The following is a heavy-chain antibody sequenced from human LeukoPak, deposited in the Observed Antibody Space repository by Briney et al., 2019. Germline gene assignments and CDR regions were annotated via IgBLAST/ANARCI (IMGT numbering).Heavy chain of an antibody. CDR2: IIPIFGTA. Sequence: SVKVSCKASGYTFTGYYMHWVRQAPGQGLEWMGGIIPIFGTANSAQKFQGRVTITADEPTSTAYMELSSLRSEDTAVYYCAREGSGYEAFDYWGQGTLVTVSS. J-gene: IGHJ4*02. V-gene: IGHV1-69*13. CDR3: AREGSGYEAFDY. CDR1: GYTFTGYY. D-gene: IGHD5-12*01.